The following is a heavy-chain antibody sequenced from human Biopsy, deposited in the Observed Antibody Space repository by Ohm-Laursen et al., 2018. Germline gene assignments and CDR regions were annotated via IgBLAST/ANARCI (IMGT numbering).Heavy chain of an antibody. V-gene: IGHV3-30*18. CDR3: AKDKGTFNFYYYGMDV. D-gene: IGHD2/OR15-2a*01. J-gene: IGHJ6*02. CDR2: ISYDGSKT. CDR1: GFTFSNSG. Sequence: SLRLSCAAPGFTFSNSGMHWVRQAPGKGLEWVAAISYDGSKTDYGDSVKGRLNISRDNSKNTLDLQMSSLRVEDTAVYSCAKDKGTFNFYYYGMDVWGQGTTVTVSS.